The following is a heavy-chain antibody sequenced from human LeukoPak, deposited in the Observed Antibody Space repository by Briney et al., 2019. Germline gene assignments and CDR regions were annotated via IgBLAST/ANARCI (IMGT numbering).Heavy chain of an antibody. D-gene: IGHD7-27*01. CDR1: GFTFSSYA. CDR3: ARDLLGLHDY. V-gene: IGHV3-23*01. CDR2: ISGSGGGT. J-gene: IGHJ4*02. Sequence: GGSPRLSCAASGFTFSSYAMNWVRQAPGKGLEWVSAISGSGGGTDYADSVKGRFTISRDNSKNTLYLQMNSLRAEDTAVYYCARDLLGLHDYWGQGTLVTVSS.